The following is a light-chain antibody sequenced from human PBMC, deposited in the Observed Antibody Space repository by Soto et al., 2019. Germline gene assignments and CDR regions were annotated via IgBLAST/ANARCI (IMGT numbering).Light chain of an antibody. V-gene: IGKV3-11*01. CDR1: HDVRTF. Sequence: EIVLTQSPVTLSLSPEDRATLSCRASHDVRTFLAWYQHKPGQGPRLLIDDVSNRTTGIPARFAGSGSGTDFTLTISSLEPEDFALYYCQQRRNWPYTFGQGTKLEIK. CDR2: DVS. CDR3: QQRRNWPYT. J-gene: IGKJ2*01.